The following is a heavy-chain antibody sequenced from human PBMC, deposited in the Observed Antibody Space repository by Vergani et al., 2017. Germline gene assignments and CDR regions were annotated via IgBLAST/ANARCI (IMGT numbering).Heavy chain of an antibody. Sequence: QVQLQESGPGLVKPSGTLSLTCAVSGGSISSSNWWSWVRQPPGKGLEWIGEIYHSGRTNYNPSLKSRVTISVDKSKNQFSLKLSSVTAADTAVYYCAGRYCTNGSCYDYYMDVWGKGTTVTVSS. J-gene: IGHJ6*03. V-gene: IGHV4-4*02. CDR1: GGSISSSNW. CDR2: IYHSGRT. CDR3: AGRYCTNGSCYDYYMDV. D-gene: IGHD2-8*01.